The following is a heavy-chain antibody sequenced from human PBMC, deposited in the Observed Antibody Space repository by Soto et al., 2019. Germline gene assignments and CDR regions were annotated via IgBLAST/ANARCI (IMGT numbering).Heavy chain of an antibody. J-gene: IGHJ6*02. CDR1: GYTLSSYG. CDR2: ISGSGGST. V-gene: IGHV3-23*01. Sequence: EVQLLESGGGLVQPGGSLRLSCAASGYTLSSYGMSWVRQAPGKGLEWVSAISGSGGSTYYADSGKGRFTISRDNSKNTLYLQMNSLRAEDTAVYYCAKDKSLGGGSSWYGDYYYGMDVWGQGTTVTVSS. D-gene: IGHD6-13*01. CDR3: AKDKSLGGGSSWYGDYYYGMDV.